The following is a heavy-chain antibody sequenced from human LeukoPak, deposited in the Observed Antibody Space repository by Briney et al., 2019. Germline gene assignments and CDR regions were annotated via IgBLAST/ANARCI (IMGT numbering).Heavy chain of an antibody. CDR3: ARLAYGGPNSDY. V-gene: IGHV1-18*01. D-gene: IGHD4-23*01. Sequence: ASVKVSCKSSGYTFTSYGISWVRQAPGQGLEWMGWISAYNGNTNYAQKLQGRVTMTTDTSTSTAYMELRSLRSDDTAVYYCARLAYGGPNSDYWGQGTLVTVSS. J-gene: IGHJ4*02. CDR1: GYTFTSYG. CDR2: ISAYNGNT.